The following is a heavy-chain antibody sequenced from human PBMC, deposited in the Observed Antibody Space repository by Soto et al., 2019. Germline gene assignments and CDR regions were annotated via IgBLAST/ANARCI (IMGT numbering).Heavy chain of an antibody. CDR2: TYYRNRYYN. CDR3: ARDFADYVSSDSYLDY. CDR1: GDSVPGNSAA. Sequence: PSQTLSLTCAISGDSVPGNSAAWNWIRQSPSTGLEWVGRTYYRNRYYNDYAVSVKSRITVNPNTSQNQLFLHLNSVAPEDTAFYYCARDFADYVSSDSYLDYWGQGALVTVSS. J-gene: IGHJ4*02. D-gene: IGHD6-19*01. V-gene: IGHV6-1*01.